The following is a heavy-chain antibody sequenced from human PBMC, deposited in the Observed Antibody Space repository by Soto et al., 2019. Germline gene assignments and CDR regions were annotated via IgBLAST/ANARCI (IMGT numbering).Heavy chain of an antibody. CDR1: GGSISSSNW. J-gene: IGHJ4*02. V-gene: IGHV4-4*02. Sequence: QVQLQESGPGLVKPSGTLSLTCAVSGGSISSSNWWSWVRQPPGMGLEWIGEIYHSGNTNYNPSLKSRVTMAVDKSRNQFSLKLSSVTAADTAVYSCARRWGEGRVDYWGQGTLGTVSS. D-gene: IGHD3-10*01. CDR3: ARRWGEGRVDY. CDR2: IYHSGNT.